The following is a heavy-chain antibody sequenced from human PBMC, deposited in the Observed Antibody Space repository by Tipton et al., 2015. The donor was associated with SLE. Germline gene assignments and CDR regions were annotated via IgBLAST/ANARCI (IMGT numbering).Heavy chain of an antibody. J-gene: IGHJ6*02. V-gene: IGHV3-30*03. CDR2: ISYDGSES. Sequence: SLRLSCVASGFMFKYYGMHWVRQAPGKGLEWVGVISYDGSESYYADSVKGRLTLSRDNSKNTLYLQLNSLRVDDTGVYFCASVALAGNNGMDVWGQGTTVTVSS. CDR3: ASVALAGNNGMDV. CDR1: GFMFKYYG. D-gene: IGHD6-19*01.